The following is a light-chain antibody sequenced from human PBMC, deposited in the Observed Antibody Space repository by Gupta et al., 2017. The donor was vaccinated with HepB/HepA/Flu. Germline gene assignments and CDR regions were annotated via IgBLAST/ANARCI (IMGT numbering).Light chain of an antibody. CDR2: GAA. Sequence: DIVMTQSPDSLAVSLGERATINCKSSQSLLYSSNNRNYLAWYQQKPGQPPKLLIDGAATRESGVPDLCSGSGAGKDCIPTSSSLQAEYVAFYYRQKDDNSTCTFGQGTKGE. CDR3: QKDDNSTCT. J-gene: IGKJ1*01. CDR1: QSLLYSSNNRNY. V-gene: IGKV4-1*01.